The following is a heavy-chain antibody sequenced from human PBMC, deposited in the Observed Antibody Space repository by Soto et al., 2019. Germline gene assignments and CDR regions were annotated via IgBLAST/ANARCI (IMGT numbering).Heavy chain of an antibody. CDR3: TKVNSSGWDFDY. CDR2: IKSKTDGGTT. CDR1: GFTFSNAW. D-gene: IGHD6-19*01. J-gene: IGHJ4*02. Sequence: PGGSLRLSCAASGFTFSNAWMSWVRQAPGKGLEWVGRIKSKTDGGTTDYAAPVKGRFTISRDDSKNTLYLQMNSLKTEDTAVYYCTKVNSSGWDFDYWGQGTLVTVSS. V-gene: IGHV3-15*01.